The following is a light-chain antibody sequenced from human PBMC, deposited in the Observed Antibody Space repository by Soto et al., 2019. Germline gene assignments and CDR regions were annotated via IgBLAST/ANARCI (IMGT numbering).Light chain of an antibody. CDR1: QSVRSY. J-gene: IGKJ1*01. V-gene: IGKV3-20*01. CDR2: DAS. CDR3: QQYGSSGT. Sequence: EIVLTQSPATLALSPGGRATLFCRVSQSVRSYLAWYQQTPGQAPRPLIYDASNRATGIPDRFGGSWSGKVFIITISRLEPEYLALYYCQQYGSSGTFGQGTKVDIK.